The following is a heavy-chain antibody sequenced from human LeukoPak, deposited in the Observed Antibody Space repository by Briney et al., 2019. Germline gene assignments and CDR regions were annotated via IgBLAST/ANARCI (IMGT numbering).Heavy chain of an antibody. D-gene: IGHD3-3*01. Sequence: RSSETLSLTCADYGGSFSGYYWSWIRQPPGKGLEWIGEINHSGSTNYNPSLKSRVTISVDTSKNQFSLKLSSVTAADTAVYYCARGYRSGFDYWGQGTLVTVSS. CDR1: GGSFSGYY. J-gene: IGHJ4*02. CDR3: ARGYRSGFDY. V-gene: IGHV4-34*01. CDR2: INHSGST.